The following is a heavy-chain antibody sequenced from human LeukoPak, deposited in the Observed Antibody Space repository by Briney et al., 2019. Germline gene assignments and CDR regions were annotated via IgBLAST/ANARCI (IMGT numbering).Heavy chain of an antibody. CDR2: INPSGGST. J-gene: IGHJ4*02. Sequence: ASVKVSCKASGYTFSNFDINWVRQASGQGLEWMGIINPSGGSTSYAQKFQGRVTMTRDTSTSTVYMELSSLRSEDTAVYYCARPEIEYYYDSSGYLPGDYWGQGTLVTVSS. CDR3: ARPEIEYYYDSSGYLPGDY. CDR1: GYTFSNFD. D-gene: IGHD3-22*01. V-gene: IGHV1-46*01.